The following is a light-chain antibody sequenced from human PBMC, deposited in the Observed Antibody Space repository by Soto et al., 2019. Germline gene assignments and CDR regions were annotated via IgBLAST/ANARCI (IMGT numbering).Light chain of an antibody. CDR3: LQDYTYPLT. CDR1: KGIRND. V-gene: IGKV1-6*01. CDR2: AAS. Sequence: AIQMTQSPSSLSASVGDRVTITCRASKGIRNDLGWYQQKPGKAPKLLMYAASSLQSGVPSRFRGSGSGTDFTLTISSLQPEDVATYYCLQDYTYPLTFGGGTKVEIK. J-gene: IGKJ4*01.